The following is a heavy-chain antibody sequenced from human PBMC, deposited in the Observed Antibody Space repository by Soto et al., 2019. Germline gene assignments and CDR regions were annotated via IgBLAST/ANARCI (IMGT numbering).Heavy chain of an antibody. CDR3: ASRFYDFWSGYYYFYGMDV. D-gene: IGHD3-3*01. J-gene: IGHJ6*02. V-gene: IGHV1-24*01. CDR1: GYTLTELS. Sequence: ASVKVSCKVSGYTLTELSMHWVRQAPGKGLEWMGGFDPEDGETIYAQKFQGRVTMTEDTSTDTAYMELSSLRSEDTAVYYCASRFYDFWSGYYYFYGMDVWGQGTTVTVSS. CDR2: FDPEDGET.